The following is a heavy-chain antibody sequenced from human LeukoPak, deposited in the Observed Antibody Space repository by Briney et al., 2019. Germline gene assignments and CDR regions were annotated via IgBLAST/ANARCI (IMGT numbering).Heavy chain of an antibody. CDR2: ISGSGGST. J-gene: IGHJ4*02. CDR1: GFTFSSYA. D-gene: IGHD3-22*01. Sequence: GGSLRLSCAASGFTFSSYAMSWVRQAPGKGLEWVSAISGSGGSTYYADSVKGRFTISRDNSKNTLYLQMNSLRVEDTAVYYCASSDDSSYRPWYWGQGTLVTVSS. CDR3: ASSDDSSYRPWY. V-gene: IGHV3-23*01.